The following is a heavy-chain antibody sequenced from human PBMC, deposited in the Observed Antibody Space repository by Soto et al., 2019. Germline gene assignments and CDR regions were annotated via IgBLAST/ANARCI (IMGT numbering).Heavy chain of an antibody. CDR3: ARLVAVAGTNDY. CDR1: GGSISSSSYY. D-gene: IGHD6-19*01. V-gene: IGHV4-39*01. J-gene: IGHJ4*02. CDR2: IYYSGST. Sequence: ASETLSLTCTVSGGSISSSSYYWGWIRQPPGKGLEWIGSIYYSGSTYYNPSLKSRVTISVDTSKNQFSLKLSSVTAADTAVYYCARLVAVAGTNDYWGQGTLVTVSS.